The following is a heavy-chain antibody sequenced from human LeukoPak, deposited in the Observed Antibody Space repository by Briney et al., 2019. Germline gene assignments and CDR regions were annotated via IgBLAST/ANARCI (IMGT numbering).Heavy chain of an antibody. CDR3: AREWNDFWSGYYYYYYYMDV. D-gene: IGHD3-3*01. J-gene: IGHJ6*03. CDR1: GFTFSSYA. Sequence: PGGSLRLSCAASGFTFSSYAMSWVRQAPGKGLEWVSAISGSGGSTYYADSVKGRFTISRDNAKNTLYLQMNSLRAEDTAVYYCAREWNDFWSGYYYYYYYMDVWGKGTTVTVSS. V-gene: IGHV3-23*01. CDR2: ISGSGGST.